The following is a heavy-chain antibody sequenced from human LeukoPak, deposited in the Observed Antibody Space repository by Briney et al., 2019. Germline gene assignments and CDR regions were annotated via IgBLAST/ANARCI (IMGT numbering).Heavy chain of an antibody. Sequence: SETLSLTCTVSGGSSSTHYWTWIRQPPGKGLEWIGYIHTSGSTNYNPSLKSRVTMSVDTSKNQFSLRLSSVTAADTAVYYCVRPGQSNWWVYFNCWGQGTVVTVSS. J-gene: IGHJ4*02. D-gene: IGHD2-15*01. CDR1: GGSSSTHY. CDR2: IHTSGST. V-gene: IGHV4-4*09. CDR3: VRPGQSNWWVYFNC.